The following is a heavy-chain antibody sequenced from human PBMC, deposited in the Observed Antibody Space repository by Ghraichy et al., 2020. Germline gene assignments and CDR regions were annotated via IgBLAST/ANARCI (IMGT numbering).Heavy chain of an antibody. D-gene: IGHD4-11*01. J-gene: IGHJ6*02. CDR1: GYTFTNYA. V-gene: IGHV1-3*01. CDR3: ARGTVCYYYYGMDV. Sequence: ASVKVSCKASGYTFTNYAMHSVRQSPVLRLEWMGWINAGNGNTKYSQNFQGRVTITRDTSATTAHMELSSLRTEDTAVYYCARGTVCYYYYGMDVWGQGTTVTVSS. CDR2: INAGNGNT.